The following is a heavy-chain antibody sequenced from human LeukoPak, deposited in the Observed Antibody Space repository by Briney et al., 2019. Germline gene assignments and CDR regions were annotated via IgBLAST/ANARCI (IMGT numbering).Heavy chain of an antibody. J-gene: IGHJ4*02. CDR1: GFTFSSYW. CDR2: IKQDGSEK. V-gene: IGHV3-7*01. Sequence: PGGSLRLSCAASGFTFSSYWMSWVRQAPGKGLEWVANIKQDGSEKYYVDSVKGRFTISRDNAKNSLYLQMNSLRAEDTAVYYCARVERGIAVAGTFDYWGQGTLVTVSS. D-gene: IGHD6-19*01. CDR3: ARVERGIAVAGTFDY.